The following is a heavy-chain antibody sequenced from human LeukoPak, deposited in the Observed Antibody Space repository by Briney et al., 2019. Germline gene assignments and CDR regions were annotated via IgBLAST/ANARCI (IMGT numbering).Heavy chain of an antibody. Sequence: PGGSLRLSCAASGFPFSSYSMNWVRQAPGKGLEWVSSISSSSSYIYYADSVKGRFTISRDNAKNSLYLQMNGLRAEDTAVYYCARQYSSGWYVSYWGQGTLVTVSS. CDR1: GFPFSSYS. CDR2: ISSSSSYI. J-gene: IGHJ4*02. D-gene: IGHD6-19*01. CDR3: ARQYSSGWYVSY. V-gene: IGHV3-21*01.